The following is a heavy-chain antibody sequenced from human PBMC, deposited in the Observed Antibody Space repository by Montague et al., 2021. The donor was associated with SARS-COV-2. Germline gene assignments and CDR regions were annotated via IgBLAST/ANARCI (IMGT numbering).Heavy chain of an antibody. CDR1: GFTFSTNL. CDR2: IKQDGRDK. J-gene: IGHJ6*03. Sequence: SLRLSCAASGFTFSTNLMSWVRQAPGKGLEWVANIKQDGRDKFYVDSVKGRFTLSTDNAKNSVYLQMDGLRPEDTAVYYCARDFYYYMDVWGKGTTVTVSS. V-gene: IGHV3-7*01. CDR3: ARDFYYYMDV.